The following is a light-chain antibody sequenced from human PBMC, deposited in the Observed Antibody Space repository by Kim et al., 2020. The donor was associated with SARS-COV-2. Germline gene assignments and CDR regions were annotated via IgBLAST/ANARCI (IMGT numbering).Light chain of an antibody. V-gene: IGKV1-13*02. CDR3: QQFNSYPIT. Sequence: ASVGDRVTNTCRASQGISSDLAWYQQRPGKAPKLLIYDASSLESGVPARFSGSGSGTEFTLTISSLQPEDFAAYYCQQFNSYPITFGQGTRLEIK. CDR1: QGISSD. CDR2: DAS. J-gene: IGKJ5*01.